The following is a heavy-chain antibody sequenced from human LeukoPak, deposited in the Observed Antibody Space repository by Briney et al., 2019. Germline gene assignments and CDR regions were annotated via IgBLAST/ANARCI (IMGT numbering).Heavy chain of an antibody. Sequence: GGTLRLSCAASGFTFNRHGMNWVRQAPGKGLEWVSGISPSGDILYYADSVKGQFTISRDNFKNTVSLQMNSLRAEDTAVYYCASYSSSWEFDYWGQGTLVTVSS. V-gene: IGHV3-23*01. CDR1: GFTFNRHG. J-gene: IGHJ4*02. CDR3: ASYSSSWEFDY. CDR2: ISPSGDIL. D-gene: IGHD6-13*01.